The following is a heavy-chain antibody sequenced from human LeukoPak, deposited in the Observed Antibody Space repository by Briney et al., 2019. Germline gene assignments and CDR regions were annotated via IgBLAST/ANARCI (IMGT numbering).Heavy chain of an antibody. CDR2: IIPIFGTA. CDR3: ARGVVPAAIRYYYYYYMDV. CDR1: GGTFSSYA. D-gene: IGHD2-2*02. J-gene: IGHJ6*03. V-gene: IGHV1-69*05. Sequence: GASVKVSCKASGGTFSSYAISWVRQAPGQGLEWMGGIIPIFGTANYAQKFQGRVTITTDESTSTAYMELSSLRSEDTAVCYCARGVVPAAIRYYYYYYMDVWGKGTTVTVSS.